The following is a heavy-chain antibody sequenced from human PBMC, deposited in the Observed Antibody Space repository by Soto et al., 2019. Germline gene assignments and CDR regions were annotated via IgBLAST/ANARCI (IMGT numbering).Heavy chain of an antibody. V-gene: IGHV3-11*01. CDR3: ARDQNAAGSDY. CDR2: ISSGSTNI. D-gene: IGHD1-1*01. J-gene: IGHJ4*02. Sequence: QVQLVESGGGLVKPGGSLRLSCAASGFTFSDFYMSWIRQAPGKGLEWISYISSGSTNIFYADSVKGRFTVSRDNAKNSVYLQMDSLRAEHTAVYYCARDQNAAGSDYWGQGTLVTVSS. CDR1: GFTFSDFY.